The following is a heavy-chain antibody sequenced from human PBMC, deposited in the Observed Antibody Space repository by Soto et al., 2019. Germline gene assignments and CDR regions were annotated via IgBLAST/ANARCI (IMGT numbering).Heavy chain of an antibody. D-gene: IGHD3-16*01. CDR3: ARHPKYYDSGHYFDY. J-gene: IGHJ4*02. Sequence: GSLRLSCAASAFTFNNYAMSWVRQAPGKGLEWVSGIGGSGRTTYYADSVKGRFTISRDNSNNTLFLQMNSLRAEDTAMYYCARHPKYYDSGHYFDYWGQGTLVTVSS. CDR2: IGGSGRTT. V-gene: IGHV3-23*01. CDR1: AFTFNNYA.